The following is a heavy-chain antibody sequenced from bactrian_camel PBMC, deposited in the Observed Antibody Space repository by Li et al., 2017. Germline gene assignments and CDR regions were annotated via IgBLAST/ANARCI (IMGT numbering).Heavy chain of an antibody. J-gene: IGHJ4*01. CDR1: GFTFSSYA. CDR2: INRGGGAT. V-gene: IGHV3S31*01. Sequence: VQLVESGGGLVQPGRSLRLSCAASGFTFSSYAMTWVRQAPGKGLKWVSTINRGGGATYLADSVKARFTISKDNAKNTLYLEMNSLKTEDTAVYYCTLGLGSYWGQGTQVTVS. D-gene: IGHD2*01. CDR3: TLGLGSY.